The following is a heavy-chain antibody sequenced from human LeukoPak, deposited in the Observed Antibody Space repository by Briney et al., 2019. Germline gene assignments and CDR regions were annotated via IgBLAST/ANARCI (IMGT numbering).Heavy chain of an antibody. CDR1: GFTFSSSG. CDR3: AKDLWGGAAAGTGGYFDY. CDR2: IRYDGSNK. V-gene: IGHV3-30*02. D-gene: IGHD6-13*01. Sequence: GKSLRLSCTASGFTFSSSGMHWVRQAPGKGLDWVAFIRYDGSNKYYADSVKGRFTISRDNSKNTLYLQMNSLRTEDTAVYYCAKDLWGGAAAGTGGYFDYWGQGTLVTVSS. J-gene: IGHJ4*02.